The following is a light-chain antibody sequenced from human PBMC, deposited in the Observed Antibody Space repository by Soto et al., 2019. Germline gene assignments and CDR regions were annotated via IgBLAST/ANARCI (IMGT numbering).Light chain of an antibody. CDR3: KQYNDRSPLN. CDR2: DAS. CDR1: QSISTN. Sequence: EIVMTQSPSTVSVFPGERATLSCRASQSISTNVAWYQQKPGQAPRLLIYDASTRATGLSSRFSASGSGTFSTLTFTVLQSEDVADYYCKQYNDRSPLNFGGGTRLEI. V-gene: IGKV3-15*01. J-gene: IGKJ4*01.